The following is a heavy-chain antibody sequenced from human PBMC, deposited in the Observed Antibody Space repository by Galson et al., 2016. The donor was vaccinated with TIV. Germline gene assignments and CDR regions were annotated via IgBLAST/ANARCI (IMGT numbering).Heavy chain of an antibody. D-gene: IGHD1-26*01. J-gene: IGHJ4*02. CDR3: VKGAGRYSRSWYFDY. CDR1: GFTFDDYA. Sequence: SLRLSCAASGFTFDDYAIHWVRQGPGKGLEWVSSITWNSDKIAYVDSVKGRFTMSRDNAKNSLYLQMNSLRAEDTALYYCVKGAGRYSRSWYFDYWGQGTLVTVSS. CDR2: ITWNSDKI. V-gene: IGHV3-9*01.